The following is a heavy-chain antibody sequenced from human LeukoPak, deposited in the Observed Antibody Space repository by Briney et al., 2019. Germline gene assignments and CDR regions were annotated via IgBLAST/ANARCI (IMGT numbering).Heavy chain of an antibody. J-gene: IGHJ6*01. CDR1: GFTSSIYW. Sequence: GGSLRHSCVASGFTSSIYWMSYVRPAPGGRGECVANILEVGSEKYYVDSVKGRFTISIDNAKNSLYLHMNSMRAEETAVYLCAKVLGCTNGACYDYYYYGMDVWRQGTTVTVSS. D-gene: IGHD2-8*01. CDR3: AKVLGCTNGACYDYYYYGMDV. V-gene: IGHV3-7*01. CDR2: ILEVGSEK.